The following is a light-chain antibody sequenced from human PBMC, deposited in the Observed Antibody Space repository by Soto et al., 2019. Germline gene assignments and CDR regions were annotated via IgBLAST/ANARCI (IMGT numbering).Light chain of an antibody. CDR2: GAS. V-gene: IGKV3-15*01. CDR3: QQYDDWPAIT. Sequence: EIVMTQSPATLSVSQGARATLSCRASQSIGSNVAWYQQRPGPVHRLLIYGASTRATGIPDRLSANGSGTEFTLTITGLQSEDSAIYLGQQYDDWPAITFGRGTRLEIK. CDR1: QSIGSN. J-gene: IGKJ5*01.